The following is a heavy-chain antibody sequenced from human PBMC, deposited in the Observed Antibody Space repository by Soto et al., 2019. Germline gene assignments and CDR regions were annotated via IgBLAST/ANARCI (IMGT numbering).Heavy chain of an antibody. V-gene: IGHV1-46*01. Sequence: VQLVQSGAEVKKPGASVQVSCKTSGYSFSNYSMHWVRQVPGQGLEWMGKINPNGGSTSLAQKFKAAVTLTRATSTNTVYMELSSLASEDTAVYYCARDGVQLWPRYYFDYWGQGTLVTVSS. D-gene: IGHD1-1*01. CDR1: GYSFSNYS. CDR3: ARDGVQLWPRYYFDY. CDR2: INPNGGST. J-gene: IGHJ4*02.